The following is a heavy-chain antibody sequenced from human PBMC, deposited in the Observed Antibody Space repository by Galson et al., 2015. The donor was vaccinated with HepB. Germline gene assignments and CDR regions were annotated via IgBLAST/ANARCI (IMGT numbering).Heavy chain of an antibody. CDR1: GFTFNDHW. CDR2: IKSKTDGETI. V-gene: IGHV3-15*01. Sequence: SLRLSCATSGFTFNDHWMSWLRQAPGKGLEWVARIKSKTDGETIDYGTSVRGRFIISKDDSTNTLHLQMNNLRAEDTGVYYCTRRSSLGGQGILVTVSS. CDR3: TRRSSL. J-gene: IGHJ4*02. D-gene: IGHD3-16*02.